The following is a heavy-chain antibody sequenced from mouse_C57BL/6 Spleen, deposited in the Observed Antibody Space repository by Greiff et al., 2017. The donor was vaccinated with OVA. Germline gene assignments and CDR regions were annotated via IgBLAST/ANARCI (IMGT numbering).Heavy chain of an antibody. Sequence: EVQVVESGGGLVKPGGSLKLSCAASGFTFSDYGMHWVRQAPEKGLEWVAYISSGSSTIYYADTVKGRFTISRDNAQNTLFMQMTSLRSEDTAMYYCARSVYYDSYFDYWGQGTTLTVSS. CDR1: GFTFSDYG. CDR3: ARSVYYDSYFDY. CDR2: ISSGSSTI. D-gene: IGHD2-4*01. J-gene: IGHJ2*01. V-gene: IGHV5-17*01.